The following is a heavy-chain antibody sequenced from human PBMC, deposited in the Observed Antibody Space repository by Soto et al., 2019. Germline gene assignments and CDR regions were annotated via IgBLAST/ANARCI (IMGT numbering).Heavy chain of an antibody. Sequence: EVQLVGSGGGLVKPGGSLRLSCAASGFTFRSFSMNWVRQAPGKGLEWVSSISSSSSYIYYADSVKGRFTISRDNAKNSLYLRMNCLRADDTAVYYCARWNDDAFFYFYGMDVWGQGTTVTVSS. D-gene: IGHD1-1*01. J-gene: IGHJ6*02. V-gene: IGHV3-21*02. CDR2: ISSSSSYI. CDR1: GFTFRSFS. CDR3: ARWNDDAFFYFYGMDV.